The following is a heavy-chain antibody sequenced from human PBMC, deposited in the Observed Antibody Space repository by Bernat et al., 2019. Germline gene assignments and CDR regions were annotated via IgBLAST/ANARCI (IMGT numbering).Heavy chain of an antibody. D-gene: IGHD2-15*01. CDR2: ISGDGGST. J-gene: IGHJ4*02. CDR1: GFTFDDYA. Sequence: EVQLVESGGGVVQPGGSLRLSCAASGFTFDDYAMHWVRQAPGKGLEWVSLISGDGGSTYYADSVKGRFTISRDNSKNSLYLQMNSLRTEDTALYYCAEDNFRYCSGGSCYSEDYWGQGTLVTVSS. V-gene: IGHV3-43*02. CDR3: AEDNFRYCSGGSCYSEDY.